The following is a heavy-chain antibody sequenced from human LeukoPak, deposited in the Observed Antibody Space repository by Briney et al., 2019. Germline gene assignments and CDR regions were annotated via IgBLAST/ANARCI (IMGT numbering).Heavy chain of an antibody. CDR3: AKDFWSGYYRMYYFDY. J-gene: IGHJ4*02. Sequence: GGSLRLSCAASGFTFSSYAMHWVRQAPGKGLEWVAVISYDGSNKYYADSVKGRFTISRDNSKNTLYLQMNSLRAGDTAVYYCAKDFWSGYYRMYYFDYWGQGTLVTVSS. V-gene: IGHV3-30-3*01. D-gene: IGHD3-3*01. CDR1: GFTFSSYA. CDR2: ISYDGSNK.